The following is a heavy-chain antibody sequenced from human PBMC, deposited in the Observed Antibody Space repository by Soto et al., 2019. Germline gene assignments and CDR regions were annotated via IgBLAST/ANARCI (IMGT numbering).Heavy chain of an antibody. Sequence: SETLSLTCTVSGGSISSYYWSWIRQPPGKGLEWIGYIYYSGSTNYNPSLKSRVTISVDTSKNQFSLKLSSVTAADTAVYYCASIIAVAGSYYFDYWGQGTLVNVSS. CDR2: IYYSGST. V-gene: IGHV4-59*01. D-gene: IGHD6-19*01. CDR3: ASIIAVAGSYYFDY. J-gene: IGHJ4*02. CDR1: GGSISSYY.